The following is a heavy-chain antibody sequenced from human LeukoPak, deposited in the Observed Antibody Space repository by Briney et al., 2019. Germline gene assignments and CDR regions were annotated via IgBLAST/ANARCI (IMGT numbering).Heavy chain of an antibody. CDR2: ISGGGGTT. J-gene: IGHJ3*01. V-gene: IGHV3-23*01. D-gene: IGHD3-10*01. CDR3: AKDFYGSGRYYDYDAFDV. CDR1: GFTFTNYA. Sequence: GGSLRLSCAASGFTFTNYAMSWVRQGPGKRLEWVSAISGGGGTTYYADSVKGRFTISRDNSKNTLYLQMNSLRAEDTAVYYCAKDFYGSGRYYDYDAFDVWGQGTMVTVSS.